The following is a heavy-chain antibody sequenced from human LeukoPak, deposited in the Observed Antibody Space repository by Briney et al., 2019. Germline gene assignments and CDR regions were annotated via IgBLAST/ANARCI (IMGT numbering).Heavy chain of an antibody. D-gene: IGHD3-10*01. V-gene: IGHV3-23*01. CDR2: ISAFGGST. J-gene: IGHJ6*03. CDR3: AKDRALWFGEFDIGYYMDV. CDR1: GFTFTNYA. Sequence: GGSLRLSCAVSGFTFTNYAMTWVRQAPGKGLEWVSAISAFGGSTYYADSVKGRFTISRDNSKNTLYLQMNSLRAEDTAVYYCAKDRALWFGEFDIGYYMDVWGKGTTVTVSS.